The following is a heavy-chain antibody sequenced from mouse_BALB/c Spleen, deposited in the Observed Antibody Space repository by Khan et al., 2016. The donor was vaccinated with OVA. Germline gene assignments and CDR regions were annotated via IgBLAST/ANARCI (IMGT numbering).Heavy chain of an antibody. D-gene: IGHD2-13*01. V-gene: IGHV2-2*02. CDR2: IWSGGST. CDR1: GFSLSSYG. CDR3: ARNVDYVHWYVDV. J-gene: IGHJ1*01. Sequence: QVQLKESGPGLVQPSQSLSITCTVSGFSLSSYGVHWVRQSPGKGLEWLGVIWSGGSTDYNADFISRLSISKDTSKSQVFCKMNSLQANDTAIYYCARNVDYVHWYVDVWGAGTTVTVSS.